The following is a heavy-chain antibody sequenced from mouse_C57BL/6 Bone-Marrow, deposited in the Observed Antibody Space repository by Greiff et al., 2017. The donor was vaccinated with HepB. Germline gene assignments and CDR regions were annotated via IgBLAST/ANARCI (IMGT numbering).Heavy chain of an antibody. J-gene: IGHJ2*01. CDR1: GFTFSDYG. D-gene: IGHD1-1*01. V-gene: IGHV5-15*01. Sequence: EVMLVESGGGLVQPGGSLKLSCAASGFTFSDYGMAWVRQAPRKGPEWVAFISNLAYSIYYADTVTGRFTISRENAKNTLYLEMSSLMSEDTARYYCAIQITTVVATGGFDYWGQGTTLTVSS. CDR3: AIQITTVVATGGFDY. CDR2: ISNLAYSI.